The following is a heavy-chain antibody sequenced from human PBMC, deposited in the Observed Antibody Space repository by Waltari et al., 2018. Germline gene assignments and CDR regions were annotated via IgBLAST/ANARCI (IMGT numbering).Heavy chain of an antibody. CDR2: IYHSGST. V-gene: IGHV4-38-2*01. D-gene: IGHD3-22*01. Sequence: QVQLQESGPGLVKPSETLSLTCAVSGSSISSGYYWGWIRQPPGKGLEWIGSIYHSGSTYYNPSLKSRVTISVDTSKNQFSRKLSSVTAADTAVYYCARGSGDSSGYLNWGQGTLVTVSS. CDR3: ARGSGDSSGYLN. CDR1: GSSISSGYY. J-gene: IGHJ4*02.